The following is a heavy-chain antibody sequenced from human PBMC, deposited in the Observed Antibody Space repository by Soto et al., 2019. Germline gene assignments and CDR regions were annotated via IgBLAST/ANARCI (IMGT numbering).Heavy chain of an antibody. Sequence: ASVKVSCKASGYTFTSYGISWVRQVPGQGLEWMGWISAYNGNTNYAQKLQGRVTMTTDTSTSTAYMELRGLRSDDTAVYYCARDRRYFDCAGPWGQGTLVTVSS. D-gene: IGHD3-9*01. V-gene: IGHV1-18*04. CDR1: GYTFTSYG. CDR3: ARDRRYFDCAGP. J-gene: IGHJ5*02. CDR2: ISAYNGNT.